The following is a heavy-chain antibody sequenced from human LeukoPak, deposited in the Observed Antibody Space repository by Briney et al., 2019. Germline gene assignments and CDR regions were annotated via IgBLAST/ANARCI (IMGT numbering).Heavy chain of an antibody. CDR2: IYYTGGT. CDR3: ARLAKVESRSLAHYFDS. D-gene: IGHD1-26*01. J-gene: IGHJ4*02. CDR1: GASISPDY. V-gene: IGHV4-59*01. Sequence: SETLSLTCTVSGASISPDYWSWIRQPPGKGLEFIGYIYYTGGTNYNPSLKSRVTISVDTSKNQFSLKPISVTAADTAVYRCARLAKVESRSLAHYFDSWGQGALVTVSS.